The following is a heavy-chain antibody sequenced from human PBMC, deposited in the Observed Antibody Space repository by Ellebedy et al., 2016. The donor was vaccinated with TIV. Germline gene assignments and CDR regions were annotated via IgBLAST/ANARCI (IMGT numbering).Heavy chain of an antibody. Sequence: MPSETLSLTCTVSGDSISTNLYYWGWVRQPPGKGLEWIGSVFHTGKTYYKSSLESRVTISVDTSTNQFSLKLYSVTAADTAVYWCANLRAGGGASWYFDDWGQGTLVTVSS. CDR1: GDSISTNLYY. CDR2: VFHTGKT. D-gene: IGHD3-16*01. J-gene: IGHJ4*02. V-gene: IGHV4-39*01. CDR3: ANLRAGGGASWYFDD.